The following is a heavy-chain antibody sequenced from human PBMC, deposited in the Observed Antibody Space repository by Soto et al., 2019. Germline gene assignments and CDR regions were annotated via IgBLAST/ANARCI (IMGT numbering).Heavy chain of an antibody. CDR3: ANFYGSYDILTGYYGFDY. CDR2: ISGSGGST. Sequence: GGSLRLSCAASGFTFSSYAMSWVRQAPGKGLEWVSAISGSGGSTYYADSVKGRFTISRDNSKNTLYLQMNSLRAEDTAVYYCANFYGSYDILTGYYGFDYWGQGTLVTVSS. V-gene: IGHV3-23*01. D-gene: IGHD3-9*01. CDR1: GFTFSSYA. J-gene: IGHJ4*02.